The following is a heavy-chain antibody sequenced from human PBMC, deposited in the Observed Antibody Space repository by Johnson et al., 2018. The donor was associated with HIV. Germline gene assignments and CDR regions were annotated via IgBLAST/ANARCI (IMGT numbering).Heavy chain of an antibody. D-gene: IGHD3-16*02. J-gene: IGHJ3*02. V-gene: IGHV3-13*01. CDR1: GFTFCDYY. CDR3: ARGSYDYVWGSYPRRAFDI. CDR2: IGTAGDT. Sequence: VQLVESGGGLVQPGGSLRLSCAASGFTFCDYYMSWIRQAPGKGLEWVSAIGTAGDTYYPGSVKGRFTISRENAKNSLYLQMNSLRAGDTAVYYCARGSYDYVWGSYPRRAFDIWGQGTMVTVSS.